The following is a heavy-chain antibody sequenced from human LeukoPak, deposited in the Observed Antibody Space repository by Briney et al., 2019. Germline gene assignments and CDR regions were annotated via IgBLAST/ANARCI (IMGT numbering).Heavy chain of an antibody. J-gene: IGHJ5*02. CDR3: ASIYS. Sequence: GGSLRLSCAASGFSFISYGMHWVRQAPGKGLEWVGVISDDGRSKDYADSVKGRFTISRDNSKDTLYLQMNSLRDEDTAVYYCASIYSWGQGTLVTVSS. D-gene: IGHD2-15*01. V-gene: IGHV3-30*03. CDR2: ISDDGRSK. CDR1: GFSFISYG.